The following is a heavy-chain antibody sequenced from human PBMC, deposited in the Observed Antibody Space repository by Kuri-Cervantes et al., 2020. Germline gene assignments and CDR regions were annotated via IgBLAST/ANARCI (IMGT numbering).Heavy chain of an antibody. D-gene: IGHD2-8*02. Sequence: SCAVYGGSFSGYYWSWIRQPPGKGLEWTGEINHSGSTNYIPSLKSRVTISVDTSKNQFSLKLNSVTAADTAVYYCARGRRGHQVVYARPANAFDIWGQGTMVTVSS. J-gene: IGHJ3*02. CDR3: ARGRRGHQVVYARPANAFDI. V-gene: IGHV4-34*01. CDR2: INHSGST. CDR1: GGSFSGYY.